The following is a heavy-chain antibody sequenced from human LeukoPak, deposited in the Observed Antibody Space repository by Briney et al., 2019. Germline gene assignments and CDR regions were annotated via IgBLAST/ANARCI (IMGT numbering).Heavy chain of an antibody. CDR3: ARVIVVVTAIHDAFDI. D-gene: IGHD2-21*02. CDR2: ISSSGSTL. V-gene: IGHV3-48*03. CDR1: AFTFSSYE. Sequence: RGSLRLSCAASAFTFSSYEMNWVRQAPRQGLEWGSYISSSGSTLYCADSVKRRFTISRDNAKISLYLQMNSLRAEDTAVYYCARVIVVVTAIHDAFDIWGQGTMVTVSS. J-gene: IGHJ3*02.